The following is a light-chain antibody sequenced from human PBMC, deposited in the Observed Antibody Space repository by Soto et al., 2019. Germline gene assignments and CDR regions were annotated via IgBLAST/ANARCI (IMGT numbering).Light chain of an antibody. Sequence: DIQMTQSPSSLSASVGDRVTITCQASQDISNYLNWYQQQPGKAPKLLIYAASNLETGVPSRFSGSGCGTDFTFTISSVQAADLATAYGQRYDNLPPLFTFGPGTKVDIK. CDR2: AAS. J-gene: IGKJ3*01. CDR3: QRYDNLPPLFT. CDR1: QDISNY. V-gene: IGKV1-33*01.